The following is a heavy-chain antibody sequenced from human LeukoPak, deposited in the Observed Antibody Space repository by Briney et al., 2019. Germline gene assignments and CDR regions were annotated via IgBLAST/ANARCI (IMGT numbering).Heavy chain of an antibody. Sequence: GGSLRLSCAASGFTFDDYAMHWVRQVPGKGLEWVSGISWSSGSIGYADSVKGRFTISRDNAKNSLYLQMNSLRVEDTAFYYCAKDSASGSYSNDWFDPWGQGTLVTVSS. CDR2: ISWSSGSI. CDR1: GFTFDDYA. J-gene: IGHJ5*02. V-gene: IGHV3-9*01. D-gene: IGHD3-10*01. CDR3: AKDSASGSYSNDWFDP.